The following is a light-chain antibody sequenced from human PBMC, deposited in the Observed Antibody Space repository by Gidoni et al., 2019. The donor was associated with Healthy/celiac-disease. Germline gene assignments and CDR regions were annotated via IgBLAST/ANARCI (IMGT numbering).Light chain of an antibody. V-gene: IGLV3-19*01. CDR1: SLRSYY. CDR3: NSRDSSGNLVV. J-gene: IGLJ2*01. Sequence: SSELTQDPAVSVALGQTVRITCQGDSLRSYYASWYQNKPGQAPVLVIYGKNNRPSRIPDRFSGSSSGNTASLTITGAQAEDEADYYCNSRDSSGNLVVFGGGTKLTVL. CDR2: GKN.